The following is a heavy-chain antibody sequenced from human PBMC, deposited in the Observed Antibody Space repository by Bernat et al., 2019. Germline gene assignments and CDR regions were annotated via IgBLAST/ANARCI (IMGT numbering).Heavy chain of an antibody. CDR3: ATPSGYSSSWTDAFDI. V-gene: IGHV1-24*01. CDR2: FDPEDGET. Sequence: QVQLVQSGAEVKKPGASVKVSCKASGYTFTIYYIHWVRQAPGKGLEWMGGFDPEDGETIYAQKFQGRVTMTEDTSTDTAYMELSSLRSEDTAVYYCATPSGYSSSWTDAFDIWGQGTMVTVSS. J-gene: IGHJ3*02. D-gene: IGHD6-6*01. CDR1: GYTFTIYY.